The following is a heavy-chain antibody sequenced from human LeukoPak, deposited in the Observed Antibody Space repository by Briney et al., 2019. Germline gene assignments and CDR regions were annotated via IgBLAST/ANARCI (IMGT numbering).Heavy chain of an antibody. V-gene: IGHV3-23*01. Sequence: GGSLRLSCAASGFTFSSYAMRWVRQAPGKGLEWVSAIRGSGGNTYYADSVKGRFTISRDNSKNTLYLQMNSLRAEDTAVYYCAKGDYYDSSGYYRNHLYYFDYWGQGTLVTVSS. CDR1: GFTFSSYA. J-gene: IGHJ4*02. D-gene: IGHD3-22*01. CDR2: IRGSGGNT. CDR3: AKGDYYDSSGYYRNHLYYFDY.